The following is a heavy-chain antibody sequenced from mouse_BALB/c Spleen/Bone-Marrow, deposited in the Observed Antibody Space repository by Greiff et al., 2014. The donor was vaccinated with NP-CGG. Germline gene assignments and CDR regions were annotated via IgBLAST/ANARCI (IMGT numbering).Heavy chain of an antibody. V-gene: IGHV3-8*02. CDR2: ISHSGST. D-gene: IGHD2-14*01. CDR1: GDSITSGY. J-gene: IGHJ4*01. CDR3: ARAGYRYDVGYAMDY. Sequence: EVHLVESGPSLVKPSQTLSLTCSVTGDSITSGYWNWIRKFPGNKLEYMGYISHSGSTYYNPSLKSRISITRDTSKNQYYLQLNSVTTEDTATYYCARAGYRYDVGYAMDYWGQGTSVTVSS.